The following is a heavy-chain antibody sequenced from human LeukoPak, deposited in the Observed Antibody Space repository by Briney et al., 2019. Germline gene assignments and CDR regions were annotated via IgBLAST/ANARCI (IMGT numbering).Heavy chain of an antibody. V-gene: IGHV1-18*01. J-gene: IGHJ4*02. CDR1: GYTFTSYG. D-gene: IGHD2-2*01. Sequence: ASVKVSCKASGYTFTSYGISWVRQAPGQGLEWMGWISAYNGNTNYAQKLQGRVTMTTDTSTSTAYMELRSLRSEDTAVYYCASLCSSTSRNVFDYWGQGTLVTVSS. CDR3: ASLCSSTSRNVFDY. CDR2: ISAYNGNT.